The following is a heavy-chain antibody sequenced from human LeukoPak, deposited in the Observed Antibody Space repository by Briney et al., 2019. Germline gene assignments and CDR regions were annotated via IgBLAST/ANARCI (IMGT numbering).Heavy chain of an antibody. J-gene: IGHJ4*02. Sequence: GGSLRLSCAASGFTFSRYAMNWVRQAPGKGLEWVSYINTDSSDIHYADSVKGRFTISRDNARNTLYLQLSSLRAEDSGVYYCARDTFQPGLIDSWGQGTLVTVSS. D-gene: IGHD2-2*01. V-gene: IGHV3-21*05. CDR1: GFTFSRYA. CDR3: ARDTFQPGLIDS. CDR2: INTDSSDI.